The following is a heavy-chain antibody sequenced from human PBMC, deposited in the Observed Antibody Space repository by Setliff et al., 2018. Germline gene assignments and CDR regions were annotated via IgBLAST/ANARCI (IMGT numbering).Heavy chain of an antibody. CDR2: IYPGDSDT. Sequence: GESLKISCKGSGYSFTSYWIAWVRQMPGKGLEWMGIIYPGDSDTRYSPSFQGQVTISADGSTRTAYLQWSSLKASDTAFYYCARSDYGDYFAWDSYGMDVWGQGTTVTVSS. J-gene: IGHJ6*02. CDR1: GYSFTSYW. D-gene: IGHD4-17*01. V-gene: IGHV5-51*01. CDR3: ARSDYGDYFAWDSYGMDV.